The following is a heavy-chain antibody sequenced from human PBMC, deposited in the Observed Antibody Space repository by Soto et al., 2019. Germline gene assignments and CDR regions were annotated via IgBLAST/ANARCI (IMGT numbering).Heavy chain of an antibody. D-gene: IGHD2-15*01. CDR1: SGSISSNY. Sequence: ASETLSLTCTASSGSISSNYWSWIRQPPGKGLEWIGYISSSGSTSYNASLQRRVSISVDTSRSQISLRLTSVTAADTAVYYCARHAASAWYYFDYWGQGTLVTVSS. CDR3: ARHAASAWYYFDY. V-gene: IGHV4-59*01. J-gene: IGHJ4*02. CDR2: ISSSGST.